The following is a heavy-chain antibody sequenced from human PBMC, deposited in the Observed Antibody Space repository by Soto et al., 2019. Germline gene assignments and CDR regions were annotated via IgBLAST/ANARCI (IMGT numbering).Heavy chain of an antibody. CDR1: GGSISSGGYY. D-gene: IGHD3-16*02. CDR3: ARDNDYIWGSYRPHDAFDI. J-gene: IGHJ3*02. V-gene: IGHV4-31*03. Sequence: SETLSLTCTVSGGSISSGGYYWSWIRQHPGKGLEWIGYIYYSGSTYYNPSLKSRVTISVDTSKNQFSLKLSSVTAADTAVYYCARDNDYIWGSYRPHDAFDIWGQGTMVTVSS. CDR2: IYYSGST.